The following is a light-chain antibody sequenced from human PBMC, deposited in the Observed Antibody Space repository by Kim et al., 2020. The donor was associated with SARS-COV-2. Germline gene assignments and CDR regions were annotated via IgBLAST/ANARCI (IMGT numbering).Light chain of an antibody. Sequence: SPGKRATLPCGASQTVTSNYLAWYQQKPGLAPRLLISNAYTRATGIPDRFSGSGSGTDFTLTINRLEPEDFAVYYCQQYAGSPITFGQGTRLEIK. CDR1: QTVTSNY. V-gene: IGKV3D-20*01. CDR3: QQYAGSPIT. J-gene: IGKJ5*01. CDR2: NAY.